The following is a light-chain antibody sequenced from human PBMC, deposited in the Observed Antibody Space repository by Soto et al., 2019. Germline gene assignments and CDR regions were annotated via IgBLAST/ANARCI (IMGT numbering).Light chain of an antibody. CDR2: LNSDGSH. CDR3: RTWGSGIRVV. V-gene: IGLV4-69*01. J-gene: IGLJ2*01. Sequence: QSVLTQSPSASASLGASVKFTCTLSSGHSSYAIAWHQQQPEKGPRYLMKLNSDGSHSKGDGIPDRFSGSSSGAERYLTISSLQSEDEADYYCRTWGSGIRVVFGGGTKLTVL. CDR1: SGHSSYA.